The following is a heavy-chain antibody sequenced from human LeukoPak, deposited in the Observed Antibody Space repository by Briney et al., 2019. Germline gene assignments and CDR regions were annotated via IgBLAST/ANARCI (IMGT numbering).Heavy chain of an antibody. V-gene: IGHV4-59*11. CDR2: IYYSGNT. CDR3: ARINSGWYFDY. CDR1: GGSISSHH. D-gene: IGHD6-19*01. Sequence: SETLSLTCIVSGGSISSHHWTWIRQPPGKGLEYIGYIYYSGNTNYNPSLKSRVTISVDRSKNQFSLKLTYVTAEDTAVYYCARINSGWYFDYWGQGTLVTVSS. J-gene: IGHJ4*02.